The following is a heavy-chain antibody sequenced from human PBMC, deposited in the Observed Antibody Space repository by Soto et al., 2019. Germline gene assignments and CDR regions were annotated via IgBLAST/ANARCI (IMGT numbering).Heavy chain of an antibody. CDR1: GFTFTTYW. V-gene: IGHV3-74*01. D-gene: IGHD4-17*01. J-gene: IGHJ4*02. CDR3: TRGIYDYGDYAGFDF. CDR2: LNSDGSFT. Sequence: EVQLVESGGGLVQPGGSLRLSCAASGFTFTTYWMQWVRQGPGKGPEWVSRLNSDGSFTSYADSVKGRFTVSRDNAKNTVYLQMNSLRVEDTAVYYCTRGIYDYGDYAGFDFWGQGTLVTVSS.